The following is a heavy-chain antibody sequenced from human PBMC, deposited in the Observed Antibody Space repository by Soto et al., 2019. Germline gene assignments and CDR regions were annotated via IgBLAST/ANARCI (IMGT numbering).Heavy chain of an antibody. D-gene: IGHD1-1*01. J-gene: IGHJ6*02. Sequence: QVQLVQSGAEVKKPGSSVKVSCKASGGTFSSYAISWVRQAPGQGLEWMGGIIPIFGTANYAQKFQGRVTXXAXEXXSTAYMELSSLRSEDTAVYYCARDGNPYYYYGMDVWGQGTTVTVSS. CDR1: GGTFSSYA. V-gene: IGHV1-69*12. CDR3: ARDGNPYYYYGMDV. CDR2: IIPIFGTA.